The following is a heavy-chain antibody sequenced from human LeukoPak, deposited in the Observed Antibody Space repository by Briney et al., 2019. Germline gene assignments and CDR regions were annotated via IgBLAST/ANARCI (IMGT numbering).Heavy chain of an antibody. J-gene: IGHJ5*02. CDR2: ISAYNGNT. CDR1: GYTFTSYG. V-gene: IGHV1-18*01. Sequence: ASVTVSCKASGYTFTSYGISWVRQAPGQGLEWMGWISAYNGNTNYAQKLQGRVTMTTDTSTSTAYMELRSLRSDDTAVYYCARAATTLRYFDWLSEHNWFDPWGQGTLVTVSS. D-gene: IGHD3-9*01. CDR3: ARAATTLRYFDWLSEHNWFDP.